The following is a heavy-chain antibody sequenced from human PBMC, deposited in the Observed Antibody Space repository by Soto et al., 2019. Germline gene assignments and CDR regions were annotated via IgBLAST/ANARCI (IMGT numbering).Heavy chain of an antibody. V-gene: IGHV4-61*08. D-gene: IGHD5-12*01. Sequence: SETLSRTSTVSWDTVSSGGHYGSWNRQPPGGGLDYIGYIFYSENTSYHPSLKSRVTISVDTSKNQFSLKLSSVTAADTALYYCARVPVEMATIGYYYSYGVDVWGQGTTVTVSS. CDR1: WDTVSSGGHY. J-gene: IGHJ6*02. CDR2: IFYSENT. CDR3: ARVPVEMATIGYYYSYGVDV.